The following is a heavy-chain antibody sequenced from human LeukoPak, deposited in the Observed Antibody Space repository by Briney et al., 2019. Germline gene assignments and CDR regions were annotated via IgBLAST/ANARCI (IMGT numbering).Heavy chain of an antibody. V-gene: IGHV1-8*01. CDR3: ARDEGYRAALDY. J-gene: IGHJ4*02. Sequence: ASVKVSCKASGYTFTSYDINWVRQATGHGLEWLGWMNPNSGNTGYAQKFQGRVTMTGNTSISTAYMELSSLRSEDTAVYYCARDEGYRAALDYWGQGTLVTVSS. CDR2: MNPNSGNT. CDR1: GYTFTSYD. D-gene: IGHD5-24*01.